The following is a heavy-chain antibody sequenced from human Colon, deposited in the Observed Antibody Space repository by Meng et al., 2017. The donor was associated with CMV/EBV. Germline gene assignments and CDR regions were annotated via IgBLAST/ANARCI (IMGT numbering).Heavy chain of an antibody. J-gene: IGHJ4*02. V-gene: IGHV4-39*07. D-gene: IGHD1-14*01. CDR3: ARGPTRNYFDY. CDR1: GGSVSSDTFY. Sequence: GSLRLSCTVSGGSVSSDTFYWGWIRQPPGKGLEWIGSIYYTGITSYNPSLKSRVTISLDTSKNQFSLKLNSVTAADTAVYYCARGPTRNYFDYWGQGTLVTVSS. CDR2: IYYTGIT.